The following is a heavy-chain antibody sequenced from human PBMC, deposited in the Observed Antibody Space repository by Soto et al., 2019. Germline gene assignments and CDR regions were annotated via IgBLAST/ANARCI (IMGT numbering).Heavy chain of an antibody. Sequence: GGSLRLSCAASGFTFSSYDMHWVRQATGKGLEWVSAIGTAGDTYYPGSVKGRLTISRENAKNSLYLQMNSLRAGDTAVYYCARSPGLITIFGVVSGMDVWGQGTTVTVSS. D-gene: IGHD3-3*01. CDR2: IGTAGDT. J-gene: IGHJ6*02. CDR1: GFTFSSYD. V-gene: IGHV3-13*01. CDR3: ARSPGLITIFGVVSGMDV.